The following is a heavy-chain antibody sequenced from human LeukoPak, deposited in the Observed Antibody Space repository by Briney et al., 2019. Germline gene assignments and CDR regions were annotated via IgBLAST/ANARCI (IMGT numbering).Heavy chain of an antibody. CDR2: IYYSGST. Sequence: PSETLSLTCTVSGGSVSSGSYYWSWIRQPPGKGLEWIGYIYYSGSTNYNPSLKSRVTMSVDTSKNQFSLKLSSVTAADTAVYYCARAGNFWSDYYWGQGTLVTVSS. J-gene: IGHJ4*02. V-gene: IGHV4-61*01. CDR1: GGSVSSGSYY. D-gene: IGHD3-3*01. CDR3: ARAGNFWSDYY.